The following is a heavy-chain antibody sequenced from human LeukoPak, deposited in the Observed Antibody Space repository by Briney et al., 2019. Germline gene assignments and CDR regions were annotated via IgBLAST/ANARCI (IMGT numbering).Heavy chain of an antibody. V-gene: IGHV4-4*02. CDR1: LDATTSNF. J-gene: IGHJ4*02. CDR2: IHRSGSP. CDR3: AREILGGFNPGAY. D-gene: IGHD1-14*01. Sequence: SETLSLTCTVSLDATTSNFWSWVRQPPVKGLEWIGEIHRSGSPNYNPSLQSRVTISIDRSRNQIALELSSVTAADTAVYYCAREILGGFNPGAYWGQGTLVTVSS.